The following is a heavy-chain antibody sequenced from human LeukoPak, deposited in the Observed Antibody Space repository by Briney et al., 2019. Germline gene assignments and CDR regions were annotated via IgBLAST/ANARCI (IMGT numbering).Heavy chain of an antibody. CDR2: ISSTSSYI. D-gene: IGHD3-10*01. CDR1: GFTFSSYS. Sequence: GGSLRLSCAASGFTFSSYSINWVRQAPGKGLEWVSSISSTSSYIYYADSVKCRFTISRDNAKNTVYLQMKSLRAEDTAVYYRARDWAGSSFDYWGQGALVTVSS. V-gene: IGHV3-21*01. J-gene: IGHJ4*02. CDR3: ARDWAGSSFDY.